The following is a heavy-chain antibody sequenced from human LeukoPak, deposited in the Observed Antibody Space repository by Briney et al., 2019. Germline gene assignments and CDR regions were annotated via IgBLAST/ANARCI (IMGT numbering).Heavy chain of an antibody. D-gene: IGHD3-3*01. CDR3: ARVMYDFWSGYYSYYYYGMDV. CDR2: ISSSSSYI. Sequence: PGGSLRLSCAAFGFTFSSYSMNWVRQAPGKGLEWVSSISSSSSYIYYADSVKGRFTISRDNAKNSLYLQMNSLRAEDTAVYYCARVMYDFWSGYYSYYYYGMDVWGQGTTVTVSS. V-gene: IGHV3-21*01. CDR1: GFTFSSYS. J-gene: IGHJ6*02.